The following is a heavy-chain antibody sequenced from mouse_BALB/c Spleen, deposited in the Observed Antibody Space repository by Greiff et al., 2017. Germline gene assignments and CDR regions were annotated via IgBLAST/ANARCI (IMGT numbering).Heavy chain of an antibody. J-gene: IGHJ3*01. CDR1: GFTFSSFG. V-gene: IGHV5-17*02. D-gene: IGHD2-3*01. CDR3: ASYGGYYV. CDR2: ISSGSSTI. Sequence: EVMLVESGGGLVQPGGSRKLSCAASGFTFSSFGMHWVRQAPEKGLEWVAYISSGSSTIYYADTVKGRFTISRDNPKNTLFLQMTSLRSEDTAMYYCASYGGYYVGGQGTLVTVSA.